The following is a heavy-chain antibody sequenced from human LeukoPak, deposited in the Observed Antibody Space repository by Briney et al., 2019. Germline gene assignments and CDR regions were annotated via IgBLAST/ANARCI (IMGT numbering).Heavy chain of an antibody. J-gene: IGHJ3*02. CDR2: INWNGGSV. V-gene: IGHV3-20*04. CDR3: ARGKGSSSLHAFDI. CDR1: GFTFSNYA. Sequence: GGSLRLSCAASGFTFSNYAMSWVRQAPGKGLEWVSGINWNGGSVAYADSVKGRFIISRDNAENSLYLQMNSLRADDTALYYCARGKGSSSLHAFDIWGQGTMVTVSS. D-gene: IGHD6-6*01.